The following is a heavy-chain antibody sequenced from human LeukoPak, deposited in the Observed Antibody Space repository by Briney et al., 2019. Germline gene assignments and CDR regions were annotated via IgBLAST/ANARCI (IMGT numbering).Heavy chain of an antibody. J-gene: IGHJ4*02. Sequence: GVSLGLSCAASVFTVSSNYMSLVGQAPGKGLEGLSVIYIGGITCYARSVKVRFTISRDNSKNTLYLQMNSMRDEDTAVYYCARVARPAPGVGATNHQFGNWGQGTLVTVSS. V-gene: IGHV3-66*02. CDR1: VFTVSSNY. D-gene: IGHD1-26*01. CDR3: ARVARPAPGVGATNHQFGN. CDR2: IYIGGIT.